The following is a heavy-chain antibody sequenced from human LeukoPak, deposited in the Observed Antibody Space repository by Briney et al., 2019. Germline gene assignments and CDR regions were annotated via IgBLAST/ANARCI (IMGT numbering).Heavy chain of an antibody. CDR3: ARGSIAAPPAVNWFDP. V-gene: IGHV1-46*01. Sequence: GASVKVSCKASGYTFTSYYMHWVRQAPGQGLEWMGIINPSGGSTSYAQKFQGRVTMTRDTSTSTVYTELSSLRSEDTAVYYCARGSIAAPPAVNWFDPWGQGTLVTVSS. D-gene: IGHD6-6*01. J-gene: IGHJ5*02. CDR2: INPSGGST. CDR1: GYTFTSYY.